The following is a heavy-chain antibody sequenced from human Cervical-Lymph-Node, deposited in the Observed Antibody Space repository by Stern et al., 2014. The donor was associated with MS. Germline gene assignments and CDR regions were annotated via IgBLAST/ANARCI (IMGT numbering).Heavy chain of an antibody. CDR3: AKEKQGMGYFVY. Sequence: VQLVESGGGVAQPGRSLRLSCAASEFGRETMHWVRQAPGKGLEWVAAMSYDGKKKFYADSVKGRFTISRDTSKATLYLEMNSLRVEDTAIYYCAKEKQGMGYFVYWGQGALVTVSS. CDR1: EFGRET. CDR2: MSYDGKKK. D-gene: IGHD7-27*01. V-gene: IGHV3-30*04. J-gene: IGHJ4*02.